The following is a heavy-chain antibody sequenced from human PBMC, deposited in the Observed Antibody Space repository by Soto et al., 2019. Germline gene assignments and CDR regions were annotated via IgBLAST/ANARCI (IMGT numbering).Heavy chain of an antibody. D-gene: IGHD3-22*01. CDR2: INHSGST. J-gene: IGHJ6*02. CDR1: GGSFSGYY. V-gene: IGHV4-34*01. CDR3: ARSPDSSGYYPRRYYYGMDV. Sequence: SETLSLTCAVYGGSFSGYYWSWIRQPPGKGLEWIGEINHSGSTNYNPSLKSRVTISVDKSKNQFSLKLSSVTAADTAVYYCARSPDSSGYYPRRYYYGMDVWGQGTTVTVSS.